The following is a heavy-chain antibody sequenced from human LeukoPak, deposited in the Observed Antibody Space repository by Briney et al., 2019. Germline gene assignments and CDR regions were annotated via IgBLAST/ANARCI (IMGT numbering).Heavy chain of an antibody. J-gene: IGHJ4*02. Sequence: GGSLRLSCAASGFTFSNYWLTWVRQAPGQGLAWVANIKQDGSEKHYVDSVKGRCTISRDNAKKSLYLEINSLRADDTAVYYCARDPGSSSFDLWGRGALVTVSS. CDR1: GFTFSNYW. CDR2: IKQDGSEK. D-gene: IGHD6-13*01. V-gene: IGHV3-7*01. CDR3: ARDPGSSSFDL.